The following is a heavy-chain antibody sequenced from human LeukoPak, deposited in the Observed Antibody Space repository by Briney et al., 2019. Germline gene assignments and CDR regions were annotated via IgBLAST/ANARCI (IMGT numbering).Heavy chain of an antibody. CDR3: ATGSGSLYYYYYYMDV. Sequence: GGSLRLSCAASGFTFSSYGMHWVRQAPGKGLEWVAVISYDGSNKYYADSVKGRFTISRDNSKNTLYLQMNSLRAEDTAVYYCATGSGSLYYYYYYMDVWGKGTTVTISS. V-gene: IGHV3-30*03. CDR1: GFTFSSYG. D-gene: IGHD3-10*01. J-gene: IGHJ6*03. CDR2: ISYDGSNK.